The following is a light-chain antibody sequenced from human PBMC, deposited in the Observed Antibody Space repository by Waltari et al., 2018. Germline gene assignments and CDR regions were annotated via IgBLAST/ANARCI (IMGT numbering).Light chain of an antibody. Sequence: HSALTQPASVSRPPGQSITIPCPGPSSHVGSYDIVSWYQHHPGNAPKLIICEVTKRPSGVSNRFSGSKSGNTASLTISGLQAEDEGDYYCCSYAGTNTFVFRTGTKVTV. V-gene: IGLV2-23*02. CDR1: SSHVGSYDI. CDR2: EVT. CDR3: CSYAGTNTFV. J-gene: IGLJ1*01.